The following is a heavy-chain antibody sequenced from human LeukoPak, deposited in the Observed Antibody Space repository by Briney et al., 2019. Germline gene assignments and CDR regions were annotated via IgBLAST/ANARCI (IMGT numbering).Heavy chain of an antibody. CDR3: ARVPGGLEWADFDY. V-gene: IGHV3-21*01. J-gene: IGHJ4*02. D-gene: IGHD3-3*01. CDR2: ISSSSSDI. Sequence: PGGSLRLSCAASGFTFSTHSMNWVRQAPGKGLEWVSCISSSSSDIKYADSVKGRFTISRDNAKNSLYLQLGSLRAEDTAVYYCARVPGGLEWADFDYWGQGTLVTVSS. CDR1: GFTFSTHS.